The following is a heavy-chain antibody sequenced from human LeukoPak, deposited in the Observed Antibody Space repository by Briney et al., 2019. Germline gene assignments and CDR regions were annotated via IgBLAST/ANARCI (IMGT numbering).Heavy chain of an antibody. J-gene: IGHJ3*02. V-gene: IGHV3-23*01. CDR1: GFTFNTYA. Sequence: PGGSLRLSCAAPGFTFNTYAMSWARQAPGEGLEWVAAISGSGGRTYYADSVKGRFTISRDSSTNTLYLQMESLRAEDTAVYYCAKDRWYSSGWYLKEAFDIWGQGTMVTVSS. CDR3: AKDRWYSSGWYLKEAFDI. CDR2: ISGSGGRT. D-gene: IGHD6-19*01.